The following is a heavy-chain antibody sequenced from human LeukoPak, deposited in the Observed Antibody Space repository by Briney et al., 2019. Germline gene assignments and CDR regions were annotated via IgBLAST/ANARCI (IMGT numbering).Heavy chain of an antibody. CDR2: IIPISGGT. CDR1: GGTFSSYA. Sequence: GASVKVSCKASGGTFSSYAISWVRQAPGQGLEWMGGIIPISGGTNYAQKFQGRVTMTRDTSISTAYMELSRLRSDDTAVYYCARARTTSRTGSYYNWGQGTLVTVSS. V-gene: IGHV1-2*02. CDR3: ARARTTSRTGSYYN. D-gene: IGHD3-10*01. J-gene: IGHJ4*02.